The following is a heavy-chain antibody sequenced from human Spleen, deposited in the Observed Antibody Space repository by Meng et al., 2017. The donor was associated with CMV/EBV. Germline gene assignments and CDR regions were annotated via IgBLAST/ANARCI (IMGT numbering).Heavy chain of an antibody. Sequence: GESLKISCAASGFPFSGYWMNWVRQAPGKGLEWVAVIWYDGSNKYYADSVKGRFTISRDNSKNTLYLQMNSLRAEDTAVYYCAKSFGLSGYLSIDYWGQGTLVTVSS. J-gene: IGHJ4*02. V-gene: IGHV3-33*06. CDR1: GFPFSGYW. CDR2: IWYDGSNK. CDR3: AKSFGLSGYLSIDY. D-gene: IGHD3-3*01.